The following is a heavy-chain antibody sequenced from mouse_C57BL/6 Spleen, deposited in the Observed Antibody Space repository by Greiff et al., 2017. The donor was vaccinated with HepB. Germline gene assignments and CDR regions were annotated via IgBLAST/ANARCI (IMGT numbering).Heavy chain of an antibody. Sequence: VQLQQSGAELAKPGASVKLSCKASGYTFTSYWMHWVKQRPGQGLEWIGYINPSSGYTKYNQKFKDKATLTADKSTSTAYMQLSSLTYEDSAVYYCARVVEKITTVVVPTESFDVWRTGTTVTVSS. V-gene: IGHV1-7*01. CDR1: GYTFTSYW. D-gene: IGHD1-1*01. CDR3: ARVVEKITTVVVPTESFDV. CDR2: INPSSGYT. J-gene: IGHJ1*03.